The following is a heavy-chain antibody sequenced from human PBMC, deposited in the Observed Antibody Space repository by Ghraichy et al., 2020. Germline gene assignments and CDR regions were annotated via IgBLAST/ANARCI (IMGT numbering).Heavy chain of an antibody. D-gene: IGHD4-23*01. Sequence: SETLSLTCTVSGGSVSSGSYYWSWIRQPPGKGLEWIGYIYYSGSTNYNPSLKSRVTISVDTSKNQFSLKLSSVTAADTAVYYCARDNQVTLYYYYGMDVWGQGTTVTVSS. CDR2: IYYSGST. CDR3: ARDNQVTLYYYYGMDV. CDR1: GGSVSSGSYY. J-gene: IGHJ6*02. V-gene: IGHV4-61*01.